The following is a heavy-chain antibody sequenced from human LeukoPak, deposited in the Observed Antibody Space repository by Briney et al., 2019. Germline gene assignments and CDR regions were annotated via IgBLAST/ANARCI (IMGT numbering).Heavy chain of an antibody. CDR2: ISAYNGNT. J-gene: IGHJ4*02. CDR1: GYTFTSYG. V-gene: IGHV1-18*01. D-gene: IGHD3-22*01. Sequence: ASVKVSCKASGYTFTSYGISWVRQAPGQGLEWMGWISAYNGNTNYAQKLQGRVTMTTDTSTSTAYMELRSLRSDDTAVYYCARDRYYYDSSGYLLFNYWGQGTLVTVSS. CDR3: ARDRYYYDSSGYLLFNY.